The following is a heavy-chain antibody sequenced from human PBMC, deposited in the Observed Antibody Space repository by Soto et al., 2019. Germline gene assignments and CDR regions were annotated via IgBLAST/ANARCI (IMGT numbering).Heavy chain of an antibody. J-gene: IGHJ4*02. CDR2: IIPKLGSA. D-gene: IGHD2-21*01. CDR3: ARGGDGYTFGAVY. Sequence: QVQLVQSGAEVKEPGSSVKVSCKASGGGNLRDYRTTWVRRSPGPGLEWMGGIIPKLGSANYAQNFQGRVTVTADESTNTVYMELRSLRSDDTAVYYGARGGDGYTFGAVYWGQGTPVTVSA. CDR1: GGGNLRDYR. V-gene: IGHV1-69*01.